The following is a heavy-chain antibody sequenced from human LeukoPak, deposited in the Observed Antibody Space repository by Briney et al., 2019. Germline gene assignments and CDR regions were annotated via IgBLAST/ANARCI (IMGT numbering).Heavy chain of an antibody. CDR3: AKDRTAGYDGLVDC. D-gene: IGHD5-12*01. CDR1: GFTFSSYS. Sequence: GGSLRLSCAASGFTFSSYSMNWVRQAPGKGLEWVAVISYDGSNKYYTDSVKGRFTISRDNSKNTLYLQMNSLRAEDTAVYYCAKDRTAGYDGLVDCWGQGTLVTVSS. CDR2: ISYDGSNK. V-gene: IGHV3-30*18. J-gene: IGHJ4*02.